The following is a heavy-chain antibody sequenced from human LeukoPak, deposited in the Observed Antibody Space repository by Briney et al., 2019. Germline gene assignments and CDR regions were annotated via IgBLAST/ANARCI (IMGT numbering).Heavy chain of an antibody. V-gene: IGHV5-51*01. CDR2: IYPGDSDT. D-gene: IGHD6-19*01. CDR3: ARDPSGYSSGWFNSLPFDY. Sequence: GESLKISCKGSGYSFTSYWIGWVRQMPGKGLEWMGIIYPGDSDTRYSPSFQGQVTISADKSISTAYLQWSSLKASDTAVYYCARDPSGYSSGWFNSLPFDYWGQGTLVTVSS. CDR1: GYSFTSYW. J-gene: IGHJ4*02.